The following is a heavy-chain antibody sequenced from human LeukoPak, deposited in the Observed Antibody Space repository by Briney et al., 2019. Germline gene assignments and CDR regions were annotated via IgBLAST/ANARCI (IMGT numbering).Heavy chain of an antibody. Sequence: GGSLRLSCAASGFTFSSYWMHWVRQAPGKGLVWVSRINSDGSSTSYADSAKARSTISRYNAQNTLHLPITRLRAEDTAAYSCARDRAYESLFDYGGQGTLVTVS. CDR1: GFTFSSYW. V-gene: IGHV3-74*01. CDR2: INSDGSST. CDR3: ARDRAYESLFDY. D-gene: IGHD5-12*01. J-gene: IGHJ4*02.